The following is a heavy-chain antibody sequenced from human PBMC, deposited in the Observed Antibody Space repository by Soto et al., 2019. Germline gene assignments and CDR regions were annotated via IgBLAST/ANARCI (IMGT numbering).Heavy chain of an antibody. Sequence: GGSLRLSCAASGFTFSSYSMNCVRHSPGKGLEWVSSISSSSSYIYYADSVKGRFTISRDNAKNSLYLQMNSLRAEDTAVYYCARGRGSSGYINAFDILGQGTMVNVSS. V-gene: IGHV3-21*01. CDR1: GFTFSSYS. J-gene: IGHJ3*02. D-gene: IGHD3-22*01. CDR3: ARGRGSSGYINAFDI. CDR2: ISSSSSYI.